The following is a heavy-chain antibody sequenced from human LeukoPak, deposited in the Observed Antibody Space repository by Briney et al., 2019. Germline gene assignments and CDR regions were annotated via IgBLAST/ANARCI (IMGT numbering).Heavy chain of an antibody. CDR1: GGSISSSSYY. J-gene: IGHJ4*02. CDR2: IYYSGST. V-gene: IGHV4-39*01. D-gene: IGHD3-16*02. Sequence: PSETLSLTCTVSGGSISSSSYYWGWIRQPPGKGLEWIGSIYYSGSTYYNPSLKSRVTISVDTSKNQFSLKLSSVTAADTAVYYCASREASTWGSYRLDPSFDYWGQGTLVTVSS. CDR3: ASREASTWGSYRLDPSFDY.